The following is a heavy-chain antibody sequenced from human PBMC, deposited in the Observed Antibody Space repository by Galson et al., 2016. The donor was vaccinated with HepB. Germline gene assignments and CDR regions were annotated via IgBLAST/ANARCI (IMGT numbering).Heavy chain of an antibody. CDR3: VRDGGWSFDL. CDR1: GFTFNTCE. Sequence: SLRLSCAASGFTFNTCEMHWVRHTPGKGLVWVSRINFAGSTATYADAVKGRFTISRDNAKNTLFLQMHGLRVEDTGVYYCVRDGGWSFDLWGRGTLVTVSS. CDR2: INFAGSTA. J-gene: IGHJ2*01. V-gene: IGHV3-74*01.